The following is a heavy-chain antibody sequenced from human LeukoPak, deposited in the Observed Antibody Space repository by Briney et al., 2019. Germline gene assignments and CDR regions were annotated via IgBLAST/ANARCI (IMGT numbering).Heavy chain of an antibody. CDR2: INPNSGGT. CDR1: GYTFTGYY. D-gene: IGHD2-21*02. CDR3: ARRHIVVVTAIFDY. V-gene: IGHV1-2*02. J-gene: IGHJ4*02. Sequence: PEASVTVSCTASGYTFTGYYMHWVRQAPGQGLEWMGWINPNSGGTNYAQKFQGRVTMTRDTSISTTYMELSRLRSDDTAVYYCARRHIVVVTAIFDYWGQGTLVTVSS.